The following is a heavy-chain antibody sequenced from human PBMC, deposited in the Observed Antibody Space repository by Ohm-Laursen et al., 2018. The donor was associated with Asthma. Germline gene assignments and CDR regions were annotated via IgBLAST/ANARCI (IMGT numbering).Heavy chain of an antibody. CDR1: GGSIGSDDYY. Sequence: SDTLSLTWSVSGGSIGSDDYYWSWIRQPPGKGLEWIGYIYHSVSTYYSPSLKSRVAISGDTSKNQFSLKLSLVTAADTAVYYCARSPMHDYYFDNWGQGTLVTVSS. CDR3: ARSPMHDYYFDN. V-gene: IGHV4-30-4*02. D-gene: IGHD1-1*01. J-gene: IGHJ4*02. CDR2: IYHSVST.